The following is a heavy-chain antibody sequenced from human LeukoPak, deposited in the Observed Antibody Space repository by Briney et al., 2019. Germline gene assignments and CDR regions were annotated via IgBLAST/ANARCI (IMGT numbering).Heavy chain of an antibody. J-gene: IGHJ3*02. Sequence: SETLSLTCTVSGVSINSNLWTWIRQPPGKGLEWVGYIYDTGNTNYNPTLKSRVAMSVDTSRNQFSLKLSSVTAADTAVYYCARRLLLNAFDIWGQGTMVTVSS. D-gene: IGHD3-22*01. CDR2: IYDTGNT. CDR3: ARRLLLNAFDI. V-gene: IGHV4-59*12. CDR1: GVSINSNL.